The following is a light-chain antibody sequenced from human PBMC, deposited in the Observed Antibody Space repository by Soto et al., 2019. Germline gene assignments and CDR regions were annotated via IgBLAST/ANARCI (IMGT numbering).Light chain of an antibody. Sequence: AIQMTQSPSSLSASVGDRVTITCRASQGIRNDLGWYQQKPGKAPKLLIYAASSLQSGVPSRFSGSGSGTDFPLTISNLQPEDFATYYCLQDYNYPPTFGQGTKVEIK. CDR2: AAS. V-gene: IGKV1-6*01. J-gene: IGKJ1*01. CDR1: QGIRND. CDR3: LQDYNYPPT.